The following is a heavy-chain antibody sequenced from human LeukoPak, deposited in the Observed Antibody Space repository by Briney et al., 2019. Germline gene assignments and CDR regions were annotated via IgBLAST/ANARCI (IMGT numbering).Heavy chain of an antibody. V-gene: IGHV3-9*01. CDR3: AKGPYSSSWYYFDY. Sequence: PGGSLRLSCAASGFTFDVYAMHWVRQAPGKGLEWVSGISWNSGSIGYADSVKGRFTISRDNAKNSLYLQMNSLRAEDTALYYCAKGPYSSSWYYFDYWGQGTLVTVSS. J-gene: IGHJ4*02. CDR2: ISWNSGSI. CDR1: GFTFDVYA. D-gene: IGHD6-13*01.